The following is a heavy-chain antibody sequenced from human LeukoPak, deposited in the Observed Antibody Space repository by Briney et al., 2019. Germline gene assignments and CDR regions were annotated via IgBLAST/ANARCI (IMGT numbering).Heavy chain of an antibody. CDR3: ARDRDSSGYYHDAFDI. D-gene: IGHD3-22*01. Sequence: PGGSLRLSCAASGFTFSSYSMNWVRQAPGKGLEWVSSISSSSSYKYYADSVKGRFTIFRDNAKNSLYLQMNSLRAEDMAVYYCARDRDSSGYYHDAFDIWGQGTMVTVSS. J-gene: IGHJ3*02. V-gene: IGHV3-21*01. CDR1: GFTFSSYS. CDR2: ISSSSSYK.